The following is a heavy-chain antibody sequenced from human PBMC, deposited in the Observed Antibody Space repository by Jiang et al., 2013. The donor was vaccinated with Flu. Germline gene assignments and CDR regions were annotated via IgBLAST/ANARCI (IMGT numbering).Heavy chain of an antibody. CDR2: ISYSGST. V-gene: IGHV4-39*01. CDR1: GGSISSSSYY. CDR3: ARHTERPGEYFDY. Sequence: GSGLVKPSETLSLTCTVSGGSISSSSYYGGWIRQPPGKGLEWIGSISYSGSTFYNPSLKSRVTISVDTSKNHFSLNLNSVTAADTAVYYCARHTERPGEYFDYWGQGTLVTVSS. D-gene: IGHD1-14*01. J-gene: IGHJ4*02.